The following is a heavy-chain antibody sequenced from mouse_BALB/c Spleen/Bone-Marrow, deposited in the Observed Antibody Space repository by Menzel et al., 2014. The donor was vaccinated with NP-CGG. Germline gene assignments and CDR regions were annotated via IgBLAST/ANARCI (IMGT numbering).Heavy chain of an antibody. CDR1: GFTFSDYY. Sequence: EVKLMESAGGLVQPGGSLKLSCATSGFTFSDYYMYWVRQTPEKRLEWVAYISNGGVSTHYPDTVKGRFTISRDNAKNTLYLQMSRLKSEDTAMYYCARHPYGNFGAMDYWGQGTSVTVSS. CDR3: ARHPYGNFGAMDY. V-gene: IGHV5-12*02. J-gene: IGHJ4*01. D-gene: IGHD2-1*01. CDR2: ISNGGVST.